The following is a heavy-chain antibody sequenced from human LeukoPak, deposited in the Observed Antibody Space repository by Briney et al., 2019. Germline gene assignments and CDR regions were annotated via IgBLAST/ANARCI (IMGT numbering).Heavy chain of an antibody. J-gene: IGHJ4*02. Sequence: GGSLRLSCAVSGLTFSNHALSWVRQAPGKGLEWVSAISGRDESTYYADSVKGRSTISRDNSKSTLYLQMSSLRAEDTAVYHCAKVTGTTNYWGQGTLVTVSS. CDR2: ISGRDEST. V-gene: IGHV3-23*01. CDR1: GLTFSNHA. CDR3: AKVTGTTNY. D-gene: IGHD1-1*01.